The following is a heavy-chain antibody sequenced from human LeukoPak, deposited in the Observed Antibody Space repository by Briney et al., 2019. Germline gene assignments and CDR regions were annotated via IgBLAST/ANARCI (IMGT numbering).Heavy chain of an antibody. CDR3: ARGPRNDP. CDR1: GYPFTTWE. Sequence: ASVKVSCKTSGYPFTTWEINWVRQAAGQGLEWMGWVHPNSGNTAYAQKFQGRVTMTRDTSISTAYMELSGLRFDDAAVYFCARGPRNDPWGQGTLVTVSS. J-gene: IGHJ5*02. D-gene: IGHD1-14*01. CDR2: VHPNSGNT. V-gene: IGHV1-8*01.